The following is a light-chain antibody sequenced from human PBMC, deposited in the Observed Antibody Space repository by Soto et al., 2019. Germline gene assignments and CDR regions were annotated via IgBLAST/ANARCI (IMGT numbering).Light chain of an antibody. J-gene: IGLJ2*01. CDR3: SSYTGGNSHVV. CDR1: SSDIGGYNY. CDR2: DVS. Sequence: QSALTQPASVSGSPGQSITISCTGTSSDIGGYNYVSWYQHHPGKAPKLMIYDVSNRPSGLSNRFSGSKSGNTASLTISGLQAEDEADYYFSSYTGGNSHVVFGGGTQLTVL. V-gene: IGLV2-14*03.